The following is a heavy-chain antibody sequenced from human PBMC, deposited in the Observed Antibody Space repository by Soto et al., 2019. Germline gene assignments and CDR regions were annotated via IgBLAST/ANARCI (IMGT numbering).Heavy chain of an antibody. CDR2: LNQDGSEK. V-gene: IGHV3-7*01. Sequence: HPGGSLRLSGAASGLNFRIHWMNWVRQAPGKGLEWVANLNQDGSEKYYVDSVKGRFTISTDNAKNSLSLQMNSLRAEDTAVYYCAGGSYWGQGTLVTLSS. J-gene: IGHJ4*02. CDR1: GLNFRIHW. CDR3: AGGSY.